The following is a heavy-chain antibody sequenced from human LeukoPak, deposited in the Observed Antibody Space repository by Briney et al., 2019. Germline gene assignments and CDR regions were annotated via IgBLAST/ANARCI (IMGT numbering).Heavy chain of an antibody. V-gene: IGHV1-2*02. CDR3: ARVRSGYDSPPDY. Sequence: ASVKVSCKASGYAFTGYYMHWVRQAPGQGLEWMGWINPNSGGTNYAQKFQGRVTMTRDTSISTAYMELSRLRSDDTAVYYCARVRSGYDSPPDYWGQGTLVTVSS. J-gene: IGHJ4*02. CDR1: GYAFTGYY. CDR2: INPNSGGT. D-gene: IGHD5-12*01.